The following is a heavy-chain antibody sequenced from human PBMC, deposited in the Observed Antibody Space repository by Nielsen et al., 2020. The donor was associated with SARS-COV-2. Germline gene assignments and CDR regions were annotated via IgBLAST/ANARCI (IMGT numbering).Heavy chain of an antibody. CDR1: GGSISSGGYY. D-gene: IGHD3-3*01. Sequence: SETLSLTCSVSGGSISSGGYYWSWIRQHPGKGLEWIGYIYYSGSTYYNPSLKSRVTISVDTSKNQFSLKLSSVTAADTAVYYCARAGITIFGVVTHFDYWGQGTLVTVSS. CDR2: IYYSGST. V-gene: IGHV4-31*03. J-gene: IGHJ4*02. CDR3: ARAGITIFGVVTHFDY.